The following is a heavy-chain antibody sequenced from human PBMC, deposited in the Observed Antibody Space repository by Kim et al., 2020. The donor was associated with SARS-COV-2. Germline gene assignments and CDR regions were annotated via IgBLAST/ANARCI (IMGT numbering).Heavy chain of an antibody. Sequence: SETLSLTCAVYGGSFSGYYWSWIRQPPGKGLEWIGEINHSGSTNYNPSLKSRVTISVDTSKNQFSLKLSSVTAADTAVYYCACVGVRGRYYYYYGMDVWGQGTTVTVSS. CDR3: ACVGVRGRYYYYYGMDV. D-gene: IGHD3-10*01. CDR1: GGSFSGYY. J-gene: IGHJ6*02. V-gene: IGHV4-34*01. CDR2: INHSGST.